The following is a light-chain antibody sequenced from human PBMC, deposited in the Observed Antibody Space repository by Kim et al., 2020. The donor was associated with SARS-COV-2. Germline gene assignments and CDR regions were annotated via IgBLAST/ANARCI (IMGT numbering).Light chain of an antibody. CDR2: QDS. V-gene: IGLV3-1*01. J-gene: IGLJ3*02. CDR3: QAWDSSTGV. CDR1: KLGDKY. Sequence: SYELTQPPSVSVSPGQTASITCSGDKLGDKYACWYQQKPGQSPVLVIYQDSKRPSGIPERISGSNSGNTATLTISGTQAMDEADYYCQAWDSSTGVFGGG.